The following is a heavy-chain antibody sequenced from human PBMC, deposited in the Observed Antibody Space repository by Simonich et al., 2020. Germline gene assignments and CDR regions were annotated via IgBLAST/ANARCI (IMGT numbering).Heavy chain of an antibody. CDR1: GGSFSGYY. V-gene: IGHV4-34*01. CDR2: INHSGST. CDR3: ARPLGIVWAFDI. J-gene: IGHJ3*02. Sequence: QVQLQQWGAGLLKPSETLSLTCAVYGGSFSGYYWSWIRQPPGKGLEWIGEINHSGSTNYNPSRKMRVTISVDTSKNQFSLKLSSVTAADTAVYYCARPLGIVWAFDIWGQGTMVTVSS. D-gene: IGHD3-16*01.